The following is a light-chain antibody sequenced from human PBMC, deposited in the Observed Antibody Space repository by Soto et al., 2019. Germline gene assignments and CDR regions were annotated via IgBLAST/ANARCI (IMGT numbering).Light chain of an antibody. Sequence: HSVLTQPPSVSAAPGQRVTISCSGGRSNIGTQDVSWYQQIPGTAPKLLIYGNNKRPSGIPDRFSGSKSGTSATLGITGLQTGDEADYFCGAWDGSLRAEVFAGGTKLTVL. CDR3: GAWDGSLRAEV. CDR2: GNN. V-gene: IGLV1-51*02. CDR1: RSNIGTQD. J-gene: IGLJ3*02.